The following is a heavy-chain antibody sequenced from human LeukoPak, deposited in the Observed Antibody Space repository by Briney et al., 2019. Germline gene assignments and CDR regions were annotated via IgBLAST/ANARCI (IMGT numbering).Heavy chain of an antibody. CDR2: IYYSGST. CDR3: ARDNGFGELGPHGMDV. V-gene: IGHV4-39*07. CDR1: GGSISSSSYY. D-gene: IGHD3-10*01. J-gene: IGHJ6*02. Sequence: SETLSLTCTVSGGSISSSSYYWGWIRQPPGKGLEWIGSIYYSGSTYYNPSLKSRVTISVDTSKNQFSLKLSSVTAADTAVYYCARDNGFGELGPHGMDVWGQGTTVTVSS.